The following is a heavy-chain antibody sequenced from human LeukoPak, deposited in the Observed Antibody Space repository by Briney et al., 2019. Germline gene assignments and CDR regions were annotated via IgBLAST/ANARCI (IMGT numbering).Heavy chain of an antibody. D-gene: IGHD5-24*01. CDR1: GFTFSSYG. V-gene: IGHV3-33*01. J-gene: IGHJ4*02. CDR3: ASSTITATLDY. Sequence: GGSLRLSCAASGFTFSSYGMHWVRQAAGKGLEWVAVIWYDGSNKYYADSVKGRFTISRDNSKNTLYLQMNSLRAKDTAVYYCASSTITATLDYWGQGTLVTVSS. CDR2: IWYDGSNK.